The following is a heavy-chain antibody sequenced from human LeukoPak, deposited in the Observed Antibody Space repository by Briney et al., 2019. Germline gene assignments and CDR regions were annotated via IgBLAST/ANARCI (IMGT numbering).Heavy chain of an antibody. CDR2: INPSGGST. D-gene: IGHD2-2*01. CDR3: ARDGEYQLLSYNWFDP. CDR1: GYTFISYY. Sequence: ASVKVSCKASGYTFISYYMHWVRQAPGQGLEWMGIINPSGGSTSYAQKFQGRVTMTRDTSTSTVYMELSSLRSEDTAVYYCARDGEYQLLSYNWFDPWGQGTLVTVSS. V-gene: IGHV1-46*01. J-gene: IGHJ5*02.